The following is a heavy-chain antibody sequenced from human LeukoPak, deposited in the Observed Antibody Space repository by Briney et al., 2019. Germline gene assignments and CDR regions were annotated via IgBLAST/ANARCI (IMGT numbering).Heavy chain of an antibody. J-gene: IGHJ4*02. CDR3: ARTHYDFWSGYYPGGKDFDY. D-gene: IGHD3-3*01. Sequence: PSETLSLTCTVSGGSISSGSYYWSWIRQPAGKGLEWIGRIYTSGSTNYNPSLKSRVTISVDTSKNQFSLKLSSVTAADTAVYYCARTHYDFWSGYYPGGKDFDYWGQGTLVTVSS. CDR1: GGSISSGSYY. V-gene: IGHV4-61*02. CDR2: IYTSGST.